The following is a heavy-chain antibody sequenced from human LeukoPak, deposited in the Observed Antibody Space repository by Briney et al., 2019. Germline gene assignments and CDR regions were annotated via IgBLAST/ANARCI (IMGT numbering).Heavy chain of an antibody. J-gene: IGHJ4*02. D-gene: IGHD3-22*01. V-gene: IGHV1-18*01. CDR3: ARDQDSSGYYPGPTDY. Sequence: ASVKVSCMASGYTFTSYRISWVRQAPGQGLEWMGWISAYNGNTNYAQKLQGRVTMTTDTSTSTAYMELRSLRSDDTAVYYCARDQDSSGYYPGPTDYWGQGTLVTVSS. CDR2: ISAYNGNT. CDR1: GYTFTSYR.